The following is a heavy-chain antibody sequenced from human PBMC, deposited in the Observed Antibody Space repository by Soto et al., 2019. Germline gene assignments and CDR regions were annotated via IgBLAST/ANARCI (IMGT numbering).Heavy chain of an antibody. Sequence: SETLSLTCVVSNFSISSGYYWGWIRQSPGKGLEWIASIYRSGTTSYNPSLKSRVTISVDPSKNQFSLMLTEVTAADTAVYYCARTHSGSYYSVFNYWGRGSLVTVSS. CDR2: IYRSGTT. J-gene: IGHJ4*02. CDR3: ARTHSGSYYSVFNY. CDR1: NFSISSGYY. D-gene: IGHD1-26*01. V-gene: IGHV4-38-2*01.